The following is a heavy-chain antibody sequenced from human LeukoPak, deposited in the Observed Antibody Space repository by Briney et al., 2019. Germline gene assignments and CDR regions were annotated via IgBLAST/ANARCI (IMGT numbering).Heavy chain of an antibody. CDR3: ANLLNAGAAAGIRGVDY. D-gene: IGHD6-13*01. V-gene: IGHV3-23*01. J-gene: IGHJ4*02. Sequence: GGSLRLSCAASGFTFSSYAMSWVRQAPGKGLEWVSAISGSGGSTYYADSVKGRFTISRDNSKNTLYLQMNSLRAEDTAVYYCANLLNAGAAAGIRGVDYWGQGTLVTVSS. CDR1: GFTFSSYA. CDR2: ISGSGGST.